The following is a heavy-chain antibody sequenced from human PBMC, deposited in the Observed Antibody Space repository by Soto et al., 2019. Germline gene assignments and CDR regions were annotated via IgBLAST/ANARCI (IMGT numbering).Heavy chain of an antibody. J-gene: IGHJ3*02. Sequence: PSETLSLTCTVSGGSISSYYWSWIRQPPGKGLEWIGYIYYSGSTNYNPSLKSRVTISVDTSKNQFSLKLSSVTAADTAVYYCAASSGQQLVRDGAFDIRGQGTMVTVSS. CDR3: AASSGQQLVRDGAFDI. D-gene: IGHD6-13*01. V-gene: IGHV4-59*01. CDR1: GGSISSYY. CDR2: IYYSGST.